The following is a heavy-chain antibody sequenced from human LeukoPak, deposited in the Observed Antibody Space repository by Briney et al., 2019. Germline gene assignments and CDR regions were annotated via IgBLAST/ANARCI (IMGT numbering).Heavy chain of an antibody. CDR2: ISGSGGTT. CDR3: AKDPEF. J-gene: IGHJ4*02. Sequence: GGSLRLSCAASGFTLSSHAMSWVRQAPGKGLEWVSEISGSGGTTYYADSVKGRFTISRGNSKNTLYLQMDSLRAEDTAVYYCAKDPEFWGQGILVTVSS. CDR1: GFTLSSHA. V-gene: IGHV3-23*01. D-gene: IGHD3-10*01.